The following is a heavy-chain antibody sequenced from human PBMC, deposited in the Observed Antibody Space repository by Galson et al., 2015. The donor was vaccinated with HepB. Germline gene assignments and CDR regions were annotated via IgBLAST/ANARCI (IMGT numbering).Heavy chain of an antibody. CDR1: GFTFTSSG. Sequence: SLRLSCAASGFTFTSSGLGWVRQAPGKGLECVSAIGRYGDKYYADSVKGRFTISRDNSENTLYLQMSSLRAEDAAVYHCVKTGPSFFDFWGQETLVTVSS. CDR2: IGRYGDK. V-gene: IGHV3-23*01. J-gene: IGHJ4*02. CDR3: VKTGPSFFDF.